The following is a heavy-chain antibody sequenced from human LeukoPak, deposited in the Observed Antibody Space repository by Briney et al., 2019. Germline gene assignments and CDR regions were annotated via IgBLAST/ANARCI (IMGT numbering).Heavy chain of an antibody. CDR3: VKELLTTTSAFGY. D-gene: IGHD4/OR15-4a*01. J-gene: IGHJ4*02. Sequence: GGSLRLSCSASGFTFSAYAMHWVRQAPGKGLEYVAAINSNGRSTYYADSVKGRFTISRDNSKNTVYLQMSSLRAEDTAVYYCVKELLTTTSAFGYWGQGTLVTVSS. CDR1: GFTFSAYA. V-gene: IGHV3-64D*09. CDR2: INSNGRST.